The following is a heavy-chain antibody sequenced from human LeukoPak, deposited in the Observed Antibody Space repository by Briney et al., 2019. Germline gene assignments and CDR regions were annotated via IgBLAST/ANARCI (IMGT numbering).Heavy chain of an antibody. CDR1: GYTFTIYD. CDR3: AAPGGYSGYDVYYYYGMDV. J-gene: IGHJ6*02. CDR2: ISAYNGNT. Sequence: ASVKVSCKASGYTFTIYDTHWVRQAPGQGLEWMGWISAYNGNTNYAQKLQGRVTMTTDTSTSTAYMELRSLRSDDTAVYYCAAPGGYSGYDVYYYYGMDVWGQGTTVTVSS. D-gene: IGHD5-12*01. V-gene: IGHV1-18*04.